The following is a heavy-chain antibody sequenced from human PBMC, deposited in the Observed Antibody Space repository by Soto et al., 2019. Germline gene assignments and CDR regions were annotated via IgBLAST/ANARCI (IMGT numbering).Heavy chain of an antibody. CDR2: IYPGDSDT. Sequence: PGGSLKISCKGFGYSFTSYWIGWVRQIPGKSLECMGIIYPGDSDTRYSPSFQGQVTISADKSISTAYLQWSSLKASDTAMYYCAGGGVRGVITRTRDYYGMDVWGQGTTVTVSS. CDR3: AGGGVRGVITRTRDYYGMDV. J-gene: IGHJ6*02. CDR1: GYSFTSYW. V-gene: IGHV5-51*01. D-gene: IGHD3-10*01.